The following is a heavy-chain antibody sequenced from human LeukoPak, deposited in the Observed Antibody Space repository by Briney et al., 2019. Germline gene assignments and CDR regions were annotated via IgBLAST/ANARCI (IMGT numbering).Heavy chain of an antibody. CDR2: MNPNSGNT. J-gene: IGHJ6*03. CDR1: GYTFTSYD. V-gene: IGHV1-8*03. CDR3: ARGRKVTTLVAFYYYYYMDV. D-gene: IGHD4-17*01. Sequence: ASVKVSCKASGYTFTSYDINWVRQATGQGLEWMGWMNPNSGNTGYAQKFQGRVTITRNTSISTAYMELSSLRSEDTAVYYCARGRKVTTLVAFYYYYYMDVWGKGTTVTVSS.